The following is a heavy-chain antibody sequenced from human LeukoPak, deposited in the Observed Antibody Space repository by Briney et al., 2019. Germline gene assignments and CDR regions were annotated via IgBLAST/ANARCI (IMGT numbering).Heavy chain of an antibody. CDR3: AREGWLQKYYYYGMDV. V-gene: IGHV4-61*08. Sequence: PSETLSLTCTVSGGSISSGGYYWSWIRQHPGKGLEWIGYIYYSGSTNYNPSLKSRVTISVDTSKNQFSLKLSSVTAAGTAVYYCAREGWLQKYYYYGMDVWGQGTTATVSS. D-gene: IGHD5-24*01. J-gene: IGHJ6*02. CDR2: IYYSGST. CDR1: GGSISSGGYY.